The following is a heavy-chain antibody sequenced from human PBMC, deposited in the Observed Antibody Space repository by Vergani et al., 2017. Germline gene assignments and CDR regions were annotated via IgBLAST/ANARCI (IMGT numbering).Heavy chain of an antibody. CDR2: ISYDGSNK. D-gene: IGHD6-6*01. V-gene: IGHV3-30*03. CDR3: ARGGGSIAARPGDY. Sequence: VQLLESGGGLVQPGGSLRLSCAASGFTFSSYGMHWVRQAPGKGLEWVAVISYDGSNKYYADSVKGRFTISRDNSKNTLYLQMNSLRAEDTAVYYCARGGGSIAARPGDYWGQGTLVTVSS. J-gene: IGHJ4*02. CDR1: GFTFSSYG.